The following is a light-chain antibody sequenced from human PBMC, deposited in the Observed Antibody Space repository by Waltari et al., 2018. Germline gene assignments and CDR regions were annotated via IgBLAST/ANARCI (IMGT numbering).Light chain of an antibody. Sequence: DIQMTQSPSSLSASVGDRVTITCRASQSISTYLNWYQQKPGKAPKLLIYGAFSLQSGVPSRFSGSGSGIDFTLTISSLQPEDFTTYYCQQSYGNPRTFGPGTKVDI. J-gene: IGKJ3*01. V-gene: IGKV1-39*01. CDR1: QSISTY. CDR2: GAF. CDR3: QQSYGNPRT.